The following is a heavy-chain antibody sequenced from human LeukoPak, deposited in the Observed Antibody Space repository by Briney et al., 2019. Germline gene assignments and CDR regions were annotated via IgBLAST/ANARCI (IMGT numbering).Heavy chain of an antibody. J-gene: IGHJ4*02. CDR1: GFTFSGST. CDR3: ARQQWLDGAYYFDY. Sequence: GGSLRLSCAASGFTFSGSTMNWVRQAPGKGLEWVSFISTSSSYIYYADSVRGRFTISRDNAKNSLYLQMNSLRAEDTAVYYCARQQWLDGAYYFDYWGQETLVTVSS. D-gene: IGHD6-19*01. V-gene: IGHV3-21*01. CDR2: ISTSSSYI.